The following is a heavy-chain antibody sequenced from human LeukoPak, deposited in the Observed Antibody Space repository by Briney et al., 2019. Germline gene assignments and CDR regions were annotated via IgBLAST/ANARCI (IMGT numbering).Heavy chain of an antibody. CDR2: ISGSGGST. CDR1: GFTFSSYA. Sequence: GGSLRLSCAASGFTFSSYAMSWVRQAPGKGLEWVSAISGSGGSTYYADSVKGRFTISRDNAKNSLYLQMNSLRAEDTALYYCAKDIDSSGYYYFDYWGQGTLVTVSS. D-gene: IGHD3-22*01. CDR3: AKDIDSSGYYYFDY. J-gene: IGHJ4*02. V-gene: IGHV3-23*01.